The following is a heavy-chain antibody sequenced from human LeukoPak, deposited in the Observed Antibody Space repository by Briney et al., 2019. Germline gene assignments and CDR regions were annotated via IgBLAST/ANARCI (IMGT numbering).Heavy chain of an antibody. D-gene: IGHD2-15*01. J-gene: IGHJ6*03. CDR2: IYYSGST. V-gene: IGHV4-39*01. CDR3: ARHISSNCSGGSCPYYYYYYYMDV. Sequence: SETLSLTCTVSGGSISSSSYYWGWIRQPPGKGLEWIGSIYYSGSTYYNPSLKNRVTISVDTSKNQFSLKLSSVTAADTAVYYCARHISSNCSGGSCPYYYYYYYMDVWGKGTTVTVSS. CDR1: GGSISSSSYY.